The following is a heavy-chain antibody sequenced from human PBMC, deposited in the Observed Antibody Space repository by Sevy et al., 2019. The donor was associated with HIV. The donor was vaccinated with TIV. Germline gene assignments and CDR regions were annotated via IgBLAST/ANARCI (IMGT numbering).Heavy chain of an antibody. CDR3: SSDYLVY. J-gene: IGHJ4*02. D-gene: IGHD3-10*01. V-gene: IGHV3-72*01. Sequence: GGSLRLSCAASGFTFSDHYMHWVRQAPGKGLEWVGRSKNKANRYSTEYAASVKGRFTISRDDSEHSLYLQMNSLKTDDTAVYYCSSDYLVYWGRGTLVTVSS. CDR1: GFTFSDHY. CDR2: SKNKANRYST.